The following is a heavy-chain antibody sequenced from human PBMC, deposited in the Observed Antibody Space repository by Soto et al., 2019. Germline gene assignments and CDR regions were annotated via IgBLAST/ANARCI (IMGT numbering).Heavy chain of an antibody. CDR2: IYHSGST. Sequence: PSETLSLTCAVSGYSISSGYYWGWIRQPPGKGLEWIGSIYHSGSTYYNPSLKSRVTISVDTSKNQFSLKLSSVTAADTAVYYCARDKRGFDPWGQGTLVTVSS. CDR1: GYSISSGYY. CDR3: ARDKRGFDP. V-gene: IGHV4-38-2*02. J-gene: IGHJ5*02. D-gene: IGHD3-10*01.